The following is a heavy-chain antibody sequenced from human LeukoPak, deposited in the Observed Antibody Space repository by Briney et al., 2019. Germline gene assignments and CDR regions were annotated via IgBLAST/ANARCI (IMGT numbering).Heavy chain of an antibody. CDR3: AGGYSGYDSAVNAFDI. V-gene: IGHV1-69*06. CDR2: IIPIFGTA. CDR1: GCTFSSYS. J-gene: IGHJ3*02. D-gene: IGHD5-12*01. Sequence: SVKVSCKASGCTFSSYSISWVRQAPGQGLEWMGGIIPIFGTANYAQKFQGRVTITADKSTSTAYMELSSLRSEDTAVYYCAGGYSGYDSAVNAFDIWGQGKMVTVSS.